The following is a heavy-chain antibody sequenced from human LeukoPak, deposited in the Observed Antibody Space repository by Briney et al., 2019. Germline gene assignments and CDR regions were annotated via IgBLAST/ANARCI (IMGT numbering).Heavy chain of an antibody. D-gene: IGHD1-26*01. Sequence: PGGCLRLSCAASGFALSSYGMYWVRQTPDKGLEGVAYSWRDGTYVNYADSVKGRLIISRDNSKNTLGLQMNSLRVEDTALYYCASGGPTRGTLASWGQGTLVPVSS. J-gene: IGHJ4*02. CDR1: GFALSSYG. V-gene: IGHV3-30*02. CDR2: SWRDGTYV. CDR3: ASGGPTRGTLAS.